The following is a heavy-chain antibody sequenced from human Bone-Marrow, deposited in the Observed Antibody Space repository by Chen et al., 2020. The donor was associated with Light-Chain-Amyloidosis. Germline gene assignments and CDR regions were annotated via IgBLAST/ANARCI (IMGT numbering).Heavy chain of an antibody. CDR1: SGSLSTSGFY. CDR2: IFDNGTI. CDR3: GKQKKPPFWSGYNDAFDL. D-gene: IGHD3-3*01. Sequence: QLRLQESGPGLVKSSETLSLTCDVPSGSLSTSGFYWSWIRQPPGSGLEWIATIFDNGTIYQKVLLQGRLTLAFPIARDQLSLTLTSVAGAGTAVYYCGKQKKPPFWSGYNDAFDLWGRGTFVSVS. V-gene: IGHV4-39*01. J-gene: IGHJ3*01.